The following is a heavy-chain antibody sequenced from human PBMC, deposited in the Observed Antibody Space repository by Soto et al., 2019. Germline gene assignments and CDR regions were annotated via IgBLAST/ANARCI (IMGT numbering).Heavy chain of an antibody. D-gene: IGHD3-10*01. CDR2: IWYDGSNT. CDR1: GFTFSLYG. Sequence: QPQLVESGGGVVQPGTSLRLSCAASGFTFSLYGMHWVRQPPGKGLEWVAVIWYDGSNTYYADSVKGRFTISRDNSKNTLYLQMNSLRAEDAAVYYCARGNYNYYYGMDVWGQGTTVTVSS. V-gene: IGHV3-33*01. CDR3: ARGNYNYYYGMDV. J-gene: IGHJ6*02.